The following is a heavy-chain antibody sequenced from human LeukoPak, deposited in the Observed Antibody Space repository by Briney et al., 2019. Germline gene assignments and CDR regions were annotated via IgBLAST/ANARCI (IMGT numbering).Heavy chain of an antibody. Sequence: ASVKVSCKASGCTFTGYYMHWVRQAPGQGLEWMGWINPNSGGTNYAQKFQGRVTMTRDTSISTAYMELSRLRSDDTAVYYCARDARTVTTLRGGSRQNDYWGQGTLVTVSS. J-gene: IGHJ4*02. CDR1: GCTFTGYY. D-gene: IGHD4-17*01. V-gene: IGHV1-2*02. CDR2: INPNSGGT. CDR3: ARDARTVTTLRGGSRQNDY.